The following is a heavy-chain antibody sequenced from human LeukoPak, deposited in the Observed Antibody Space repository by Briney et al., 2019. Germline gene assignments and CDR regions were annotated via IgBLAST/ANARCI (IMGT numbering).Heavy chain of an antibody. Sequence: GGSLRLSCAASGFTVSSNYMSWVRQAPGKGLEWVSAISTSGDSTYYADSVRGRFTISRDNSKNTLYLQMTSLRAEDTAVYYCARKVYHRFDYWGQGTLVTVSS. CDR3: ARKVYHRFDY. D-gene: IGHD2-2*01. J-gene: IGHJ4*02. CDR2: ISTSGDST. CDR1: GFTVSSNY. V-gene: IGHV3-23*01.